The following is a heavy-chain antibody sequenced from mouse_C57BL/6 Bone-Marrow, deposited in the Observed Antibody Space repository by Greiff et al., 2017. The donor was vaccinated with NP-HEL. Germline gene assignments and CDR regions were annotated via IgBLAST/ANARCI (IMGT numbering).Heavy chain of an antibody. D-gene: IGHD2-2*01. CDR2: ISDGGSYT. CDR3: ARDHGYYWYFDV. Sequence: DVMLVESGGGLVKPGGSLKLSCAASGFTFSSYAMSWVRQTPEKRLEWVATISDGGSYTYYPANVKGRFTISRDTAKNNLYLQMSHLKSEDTAMYYCARDHGYYWYFDVWGTGTTVTVSS. V-gene: IGHV5-4*01. J-gene: IGHJ1*03. CDR1: GFTFSSYA.